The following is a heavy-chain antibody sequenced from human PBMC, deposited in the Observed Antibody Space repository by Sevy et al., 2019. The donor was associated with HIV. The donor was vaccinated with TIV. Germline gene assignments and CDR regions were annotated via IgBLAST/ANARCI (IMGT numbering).Heavy chain of an antibody. CDR1: GGSISGYY. V-gene: IGHV4-59*01. Sequence: SETLSLTCTVSGGSISGYYWSWIRQPPGKGLEWIGYISYSGSTNYNPPLKSRVTISVETSKNEFSLKLSSVTAADTSVYYCARSRVITGTFDYWGQGTLVTVSS. D-gene: IGHD1-20*01. CDR3: ARSRVITGTFDY. J-gene: IGHJ4*02. CDR2: ISYSGST.